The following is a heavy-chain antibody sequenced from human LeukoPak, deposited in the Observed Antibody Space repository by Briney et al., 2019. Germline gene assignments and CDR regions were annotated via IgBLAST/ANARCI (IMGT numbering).Heavy chain of an antibody. J-gene: IGHJ6*02. Sequence: GGSLRLSCAAFGFTFSSYSMNWVRQAPGKGLEWVSSISSSSSYIYYADSVKGRFTISRDNAKNSLYLQMNSLRAEDTAVFYCTRGHPGDLYGMDVWGQGTTATVSS. CDR2: ISSSSSYI. CDR3: TRGHPGDLYGMDV. CDR1: GFTFSSYS. V-gene: IGHV3-21*01.